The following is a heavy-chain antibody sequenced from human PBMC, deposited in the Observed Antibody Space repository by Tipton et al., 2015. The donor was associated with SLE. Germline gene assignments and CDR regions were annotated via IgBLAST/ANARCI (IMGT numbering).Heavy chain of an antibody. CDR3: ARVYSSSHPDV. D-gene: IGHD6-13*01. Sequence: LRLSCTVSGGSISSGGYYWSWIRQPPGKGLEWIGYIYYSGSTNYNPSLKSRVTISVDTSKNQFSLKLSSVTAADTAVYYCARVYSSSHPDVWGKGTTATVSS. V-gene: IGHV4-61*08. CDR2: IYYSGST. CDR1: GGSISSGGYY. J-gene: IGHJ6*04.